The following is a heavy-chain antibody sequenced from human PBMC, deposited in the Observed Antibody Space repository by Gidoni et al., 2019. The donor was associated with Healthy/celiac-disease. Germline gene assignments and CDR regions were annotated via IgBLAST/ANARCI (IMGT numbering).Heavy chain of an antibody. CDR1: GFTFSSYG. Sequence: QVQLVESGGGVVQPGRSLRLSCAASGFTFSSYGMHWVRQAPGKGLEWVAVISYDGSKKYYADSVKGRFTISRDNSKNTLYLQMNSLKAEDTAVYYCAKGLHYYDSSGYGPWGQGTLVTVSS. D-gene: IGHD3-22*01. J-gene: IGHJ5*02. CDR2: ISYDGSKK. V-gene: IGHV3-30*18. CDR3: AKGLHYYDSSGYGP.